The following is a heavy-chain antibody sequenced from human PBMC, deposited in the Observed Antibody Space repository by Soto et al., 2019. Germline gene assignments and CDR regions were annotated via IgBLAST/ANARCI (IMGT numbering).Heavy chain of an antibody. CDR1: GFTFSSYW. CDR2: INCDGSST. V-gene: IGHV3-74*01. D-gene: IGHD2-15*01. Sequence: PGGSLRLSCAASGFTFSSYWMHWVRQAPGKGLVWVSRINCDGSSTSYADSVKGRFTISRDNAMNTLYLQMNSLRAEDTAVYYCVRTSLVVAAATREDYWGQGTLVTVSS. J-gene: IGHJ4*02. CDR3: VRTSLVVAAATREDY.